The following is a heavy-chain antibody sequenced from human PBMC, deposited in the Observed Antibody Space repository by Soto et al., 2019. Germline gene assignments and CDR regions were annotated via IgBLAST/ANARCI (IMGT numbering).Heavy chain of an antibody. J-gene: IGHJ6*02. V-gene: IGHV1-69*01. CDR2: IIPIFGTA. Sequence: VKVSCKASGGTFSSYAISWVRQAPGQGLEWMGGIIPIFGTANYAQKFQGRVTITADESTSTAYMELSSLRSEDTAVYYFAREELSGSSTYYYYGMDVWGQGTTVTVSS. CDR1: GGTFSSYA. D-gene: IGHD1-26*01. CDR3: AREELSGSSTYYYYGMDV.